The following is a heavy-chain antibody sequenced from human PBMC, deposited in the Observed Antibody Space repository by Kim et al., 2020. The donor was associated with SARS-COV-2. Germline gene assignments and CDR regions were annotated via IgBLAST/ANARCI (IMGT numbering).Heavy chain of an antibody. CDR3: ARDLGGSGGFYGMDV. CDR1: GFTFSSYD. Sequence: GGSLRLSCAASGFTFSSYDMHWVRQATGKGLEWVSAIGTAGDTYYPGSVKGRFTISRENAKNSLYLQMNSLRAGDTAVYYCARDLGGSGGFYGMDVWGQGTTVTVSS. V-gene: IGHV3-13*01. D-gene: IGHD6-19*01. CDR2: IGTAGDT. J-gene: IGHJ6*02.